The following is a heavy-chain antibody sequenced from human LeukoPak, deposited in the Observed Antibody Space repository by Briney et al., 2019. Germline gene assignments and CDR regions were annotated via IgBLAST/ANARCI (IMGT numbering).Heavy chain of an antibody. Sequence: SVKVSCKASGDTFSTYAITWVRQAPGQGLEWMGRIVPRLDTANYAQKFQGRVSITADTSTSTAYMELSSLRSEDTAVYYCARVDYTDAFDIWAQGTMVTVSS. D-gene: IGHD4-11*01. V-gene: IGHV1-69*04. CDR1: GDTFSTYA. CDR2: IVPRLDTA. CDR3: ARVDYTDAFDI. J-gene: IGHJ3*02.